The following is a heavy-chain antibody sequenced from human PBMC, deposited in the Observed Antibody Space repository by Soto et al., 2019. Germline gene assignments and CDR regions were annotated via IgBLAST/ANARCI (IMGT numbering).Heavy chain of an antibody. Sequence: GWSLRLSCAASGFTFSSYGMHWVRQAPGKGLEWVAVISYDGSNKYYADSVKGRFTISRDNSKNTLYLQMNSLRAEDTAVYYCANNPVRYYAGKTVCGMDVWGQGTTVTVSS. V-gene: IGHV3-30*18. J-gene: IGHJ6*02. CDR2: ISYDGSNK. CDR1: GFTFSSYG. CDR3: ANNPVRYYAGKTVCGMDV. D-gene: IGHD3-10*01.